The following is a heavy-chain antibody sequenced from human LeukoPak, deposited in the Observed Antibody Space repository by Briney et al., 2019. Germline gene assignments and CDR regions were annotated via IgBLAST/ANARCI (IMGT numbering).Heavy chain of an antibody. CDR3: AELGITMIGGV. CDR2: ISSSGRTI. D-gene: IGHD3-10*02. CDR1: GFTFSSYE. Sequence: GGSLRLSYAASGFTFSSYEMNWVRQAPGKGLEWLSYISSSGRTIYYAHSVKGRFTISRDNAKNSMYLQINRLRAEDTAVYYCAELGITMIGGVWGKGNTVTVSS. V-gene: IGHV3-48*03. J-gene: IGHJ6*04.